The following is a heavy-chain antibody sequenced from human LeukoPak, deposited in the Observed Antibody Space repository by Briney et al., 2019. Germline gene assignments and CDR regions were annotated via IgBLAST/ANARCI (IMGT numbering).Heavy chain of an antibody. D-gene: IGHD2-21*02. CDR2: ISSYVCDI. Sequence: GGSLRLSCAASGFTFSSYEMNWVRQAPGKGLEWVSYISSYVCDIYYADSVKGRFTISRDNAMNSLYLQMNSLRVEDTAVYYCGRERAACGGDCNDYWGRGTMVTVS. J-gene: IGHJ4*02. CDR1: GFTFSSYE. CDR3: GRERAACGGDCNDY. V-gene: IGHV3-48*03.